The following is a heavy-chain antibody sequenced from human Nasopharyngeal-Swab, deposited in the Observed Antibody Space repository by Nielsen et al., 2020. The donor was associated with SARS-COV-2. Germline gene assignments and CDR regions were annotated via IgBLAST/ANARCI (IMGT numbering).Heavy chain of an antibody. CDR3: AREGGPYDYVWGSYRYTGEDTLLDY. CDR1: GGTFSSYA. D-gene: IGHD3-16*02. V-gene: IGHV1-69*04. J-gene: IGHJ4*02. CDR2: IIPILGIA. Sequence: SVKVSCKASGGTFSSYAISWVRQAPGQGLEWMGRIIPILGIANYAQKFQGRVTITADKSTSTAYMELSSLRSEDTAVYYCAREGGPYDYVWGSYRYTGEDTLLDYWGQGTLATVSS.